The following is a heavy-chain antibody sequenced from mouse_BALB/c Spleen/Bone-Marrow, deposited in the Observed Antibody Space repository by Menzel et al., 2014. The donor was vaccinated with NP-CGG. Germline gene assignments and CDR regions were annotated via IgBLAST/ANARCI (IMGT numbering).Heavy chain of an antibody. CDR1: GFTFSSYT. J-gene: IGHJ4*01. Sequence: EVMLVESGGGLVQPGGSLKLSCAASGFTFSSYTMSWVRQTPEKRLEWVAYISNGGGSTYYPDTVKGRFTISRDNAKNPLYLQMSSLKSEDAAMYYCARRVWSRGGDYWGQGTSVTVSS. CDR2: ISNGGGST. V-gene: IGHV5-12-2*01. D-gene: IGHD2-10*02. CDR3: ARRVWSRGGDY.